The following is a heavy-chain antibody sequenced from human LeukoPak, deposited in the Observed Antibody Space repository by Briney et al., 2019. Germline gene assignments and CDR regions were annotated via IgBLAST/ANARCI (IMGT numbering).Heavy chain of an antibody. CDR3: ARVVRTRSGELNHVDY. J-gene: IGHJ4*02. D-gene: IGHD1-26*01. Sequence: PGGSLRLSCAASGFTVSSNYMSWVRQAPGKGLEWVSVIYSGGSTYYADSVKGRFTISRDNSKNTLYLQMNSLRAEDTAVYYCARVVRTRSGELNHVDYWGQGTLVTVSS. CDR2: IYSGGST. CDR1: GFTVSSNY. V-gene: IGHV3-66*01.